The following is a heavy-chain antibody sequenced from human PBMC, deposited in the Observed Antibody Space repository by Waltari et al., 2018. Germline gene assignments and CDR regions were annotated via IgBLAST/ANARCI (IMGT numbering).Heavy chain of an antibody. D-gene: IGHD4-4*01. J-gene: IGHJ4*02. CDR1: GFTFSSYS. V-gene: IGHV3-21*01. Sequence: EVQLVESGGGLVKPGGSLRLSCAASGFTFSSYSMNWVRQAPGKGLEWVSAISSGSGYIYYADAVKGRFTISRDNAKNSLYLQMNSLRAEDTAVYYCARGPPQYYFDYWGQGTLVTVSS. CDR2: ISSGSGYI. CDR3: ARGPPQYYFDY.